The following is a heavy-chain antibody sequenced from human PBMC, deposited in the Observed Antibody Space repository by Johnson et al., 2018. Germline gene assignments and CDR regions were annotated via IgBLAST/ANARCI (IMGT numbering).Heavy chain of an antibody. CDR1: GFTFSDYY. D-gene: IGHD6-13*01. J-gene: IGHJ3*02. Sequence: QVQLVESGGGLVQXGGSLGLSCAASGFTFSDYYMTWIRQAPGKGLEWFSYIPISGSALYYADSVKGRFTITRDNAKNSLYRQMNSLRGEDTAVYYCAKHIAAAGTTSRSFDIWGQGTMVTVSS. V-gene: IGHV3-11*04. CDR3: AKHIAAAGTTSRSFDI. CDR2: IPISGSAL.